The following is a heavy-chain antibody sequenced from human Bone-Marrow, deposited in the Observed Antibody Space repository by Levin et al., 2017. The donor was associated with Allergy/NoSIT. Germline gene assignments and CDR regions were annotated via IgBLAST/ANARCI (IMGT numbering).Heavy chain of an antibody. CDR2: ITPSSNSI. CDR3: ARDKRSSPLGYQPPRHWGGDYYGMDV. V-gene: IGHV3-21*06. Sequence: GGSLRLSCAGSGFIFSSYTMNWVRQAPGKGLEWLSSITPSSNSIYYADAIKGRFTISRDNAKNSLYLQMDTLRAEDPAVYYCARDKRSSPLGYQPPRHWGGDYYGMDVWGQGTTVTVSS. D-gene: IGHD2-2*01. CDR1: GFIFSSYT. J-gene: IGHJ6*02.